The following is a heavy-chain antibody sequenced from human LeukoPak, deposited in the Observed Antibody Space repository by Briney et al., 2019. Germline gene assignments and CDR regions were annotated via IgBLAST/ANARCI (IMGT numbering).Heavy chain of an antibody. CDR1: GYTFTSYD. CDR3: ARDKDTAINAFDI. Sequence: ASVKVSCKASGYTFTSYDINWVRQATGQGLEWMGWMNPNSGNTGYAQKFQGRVTMTRNTSISTAYMELSSLRSEDTAVYYCARDKDTAINAFDIWGQGTMVTVSS. D-gene: IGHD5-18*01. CDR2: MNPNSGNT. V-gene: IGHV1-8*01. J-gene: IGHJ3*02.